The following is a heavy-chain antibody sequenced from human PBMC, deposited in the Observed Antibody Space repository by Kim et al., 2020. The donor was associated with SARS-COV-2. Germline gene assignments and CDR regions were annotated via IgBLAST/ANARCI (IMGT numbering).Heavy chain of an antibody. CDR3: ARACGYSSGRDF. Sequence: ASVKVSCKASGYTFTTYYMHWVRQAPGQGLEWLGVINPGGGGTTYAQNFRGRVSMTRDTSTSTVFMELSSLRSEDTGMYYCARACGYSSGRDFWGQGTLVTVSS. CDR2: INPGGGGT. D-gene: IGHD6-19*01. J-gene: IGHJ4*02. CDR1: GYTFTTYY. V-gene: IGHV1-46*01.